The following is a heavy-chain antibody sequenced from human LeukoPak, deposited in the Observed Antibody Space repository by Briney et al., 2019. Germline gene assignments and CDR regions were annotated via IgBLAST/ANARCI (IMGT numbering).Heavy chain of an antibody. J-gene: IGHJ4*02. CDR3: TRAQWRAFDS. CDR2: TYYRSKWYS. D-gene: IGHD2-8*01. Sequence: SQTLSLTCAVSGDSVSSTGAAWNWIRQSPSRGLEWLGRTYYRSKWYSDYAISLNGRITINPDTSKNHFSLQLNSVTPEDTAIYFCTRAQWRAFDSWGQGTLVTVSS. V-gene: IGHV6-1*01. CDR1: GDSVSSTGAA.